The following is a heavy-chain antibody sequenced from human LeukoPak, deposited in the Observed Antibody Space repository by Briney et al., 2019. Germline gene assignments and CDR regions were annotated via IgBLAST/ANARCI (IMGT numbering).Heavy chain of an antibody. CDR1: GFTLSSYG. J-gene: IGHJ5*02. Sequence: GGSLRLSCAASGFTLSSYGMHWVRQAPRKGVEWVAVIWYDGSNKYYAHSVKGRFTISRDNSKNTLYLQMNRLRGEDTAVYYCARDREKQQLVCAAMVFDPWGQGTLVTVSS. CDR2: IWYDGSNK. CDR3: ARDREKQQLVCAAMVFDP. V-gene: IGHV3-33*01. D-gene: IGHD6-13*01.